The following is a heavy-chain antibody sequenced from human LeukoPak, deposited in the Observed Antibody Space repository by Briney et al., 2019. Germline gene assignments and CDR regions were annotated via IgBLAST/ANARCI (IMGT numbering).Heavy chain of an antibody. J-gene: IGHJ5*02. CDR1: VGSISSGDYY. V-gene: IGHV4-30-4*01. CDR3: ARPYYYDSRIDP. D-gene: IGHD3-22*01. CDR2: MYYSGST. Sequence: SETLSLTCTVSVGSISSGDYYWSWIRQPPGKGLEWIAYMYYSGSTYYNPSLKSRVTMSADTSKNQLSLKLSSVTAADTAVYYCARPYYYDSRIDPWGQGILVTVSS.